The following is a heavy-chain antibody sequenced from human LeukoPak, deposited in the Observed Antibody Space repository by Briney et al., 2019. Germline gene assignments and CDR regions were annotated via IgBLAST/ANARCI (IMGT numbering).Heavy chain of an antibody. CDR3: ARHYPAVAGGFDY. CDR1: GGSISSYY. CDR2: IYYSGST. V-gene: IGHV4-59*08. Sequence: SETLSLTCTVSGGSISSYYWSWIRQPPGKGLEWIGYIYYSGSTNYNPSLKSRVTISVDTSKNQFSLKLSSVTAADTAVYYCARHYPAVAGGFDYWGHGTLVTVSS. J-gene: IGHJ4*01. D-gene: IGHD6-19*01.